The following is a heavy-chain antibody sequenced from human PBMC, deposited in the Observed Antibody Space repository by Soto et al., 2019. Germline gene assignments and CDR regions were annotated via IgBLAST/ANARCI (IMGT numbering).Heavy chain of an antibody. D-gene: IGHD3-9*01. CDR2: ISSSSSYI. J-gene: IGHJ6*02. CDR3: ARDRLNYDILTGYYSSGMDV. CDR1: GFTFSSYS. Sequence: GGSLRLSCAASGFTFSSYSMNWVRHAPGKGLEWVSSISSSSSYIYYADSVKGRFTISRDNAKNSLYLQMNSLRAEDTAVYYCARDRLNYDILTGYYSSGMDVWGQGTTVTVS. V-gene: IGHV3-21*01.